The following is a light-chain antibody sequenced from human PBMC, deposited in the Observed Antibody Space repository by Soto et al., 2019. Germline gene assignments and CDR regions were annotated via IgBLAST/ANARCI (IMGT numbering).Light chain of an antibody. CDR1: QSVSSN. CDR3: QQYSTYST. Sequence: EIVMTQSPATLSVCPGERATLSCRASQSVSSNVAWYQQKPGQAPRLLIYDASYRATGIPARFSGSGSGTEFTLTISSLQPDDFATYYCQQYSTYSTFGQGTRLEIK. CDR2: DAS. V-gene: IGKV3-15*01. J-gene: IGKJ5*01.